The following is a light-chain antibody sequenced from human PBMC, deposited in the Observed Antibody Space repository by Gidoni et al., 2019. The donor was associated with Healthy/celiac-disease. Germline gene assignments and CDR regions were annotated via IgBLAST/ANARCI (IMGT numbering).Light chain of an antibody. CDR1: QDISNY. V-gene: IGKV1-33*01. Sequence: DIPMTTSPSSLSASVGDRVTITCQASQDISNYLNWYQQKPGKAPKLLIYDASNLETGVPSRFSGSGSGTDFTFTISSLQPEDIATYYCQQYDNLPLTFGGGTKVEIK. CDR2: DAS. J-gene: IGKJ4*01. CDR3: QQYDNLPLT.